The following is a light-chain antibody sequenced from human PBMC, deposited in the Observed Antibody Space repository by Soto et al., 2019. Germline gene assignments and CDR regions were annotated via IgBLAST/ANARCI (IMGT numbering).Light chain of an antibody. CDR1: QGINNY. J-gene: IGKJ4*01. CDR3: QQVNSYPLT. CDR2: ATS. V-gene: IGKV1-9*01. Sequence: IQLTQPPSFLSASVGDRVTITCRASQGINNYLAWYQQKPGKAPNLLIYATSTLQSGVPSRFSGSGSGTEFTLTISSLQPEDFAAYYCQQVNSYPLTFGGGTKVDIK.